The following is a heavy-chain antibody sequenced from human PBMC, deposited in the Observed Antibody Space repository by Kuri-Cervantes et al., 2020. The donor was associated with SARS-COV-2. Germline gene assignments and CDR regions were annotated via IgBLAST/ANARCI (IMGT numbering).Heavy chain of an antibody. Sequence: SGPTLVKPTQTLTLTCTFSGFSLSTSGVGVGWIRQPPGKALEWLALIYWDDDKRYGPSLKSRLTITKDTSKNQVVLTMANVDPVDTATYFCARSRLYYDFWSGSPASFDIWGQGTLVTVSS. CDR3: ARSRLYYDFWSGSPASFDI. CDR1: GFSLSTSGVG. CDR2: IYWDDDK. J-gene: IGHJ3*02. D-gene: IGHD3-3*01. V-gene: IGHV2-5*05.